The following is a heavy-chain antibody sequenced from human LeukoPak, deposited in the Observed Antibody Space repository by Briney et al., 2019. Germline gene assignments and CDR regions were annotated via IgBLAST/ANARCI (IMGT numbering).Heavy chain of an antibody. CDR2: IYYGGST. CDR3: ARGPNGYFDY. CDR1: GGSISGYY. J-gene: IGHJ4*02. D-gene: IGHD3-22*01. V-gene: IGHV4-59*01. Sequence: SETLSLTCTVSGGSISGYYWSWIRQPPGKGLEWIANIYYGGSTNYNPSLKSRVTMSLDTSKNQFSLDLSSVTAADTAVYYCARGPNGYFDYWGQGTLVTVSS.